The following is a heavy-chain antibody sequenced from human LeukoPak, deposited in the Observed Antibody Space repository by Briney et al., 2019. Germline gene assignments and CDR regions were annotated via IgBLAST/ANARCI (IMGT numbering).Heavy chain of an antibody. CDR2: ISSSGGST. J-gene: IGHJ4*02. D-gene: IGHD4-23*01. CDR1: GFTFSSYA. V-gene: IGHV3-23*01. CDR3: AKDRAVVTLVKFDY. Sequence: GGSLRLSCAASGFTFSSYAMSWVRQAPGKGLEWVSAISSSGGSTYYADSVKGRFTISRDNSKNTLHLQMNSLRAEDTAVYYCAKDRAVVTLVKFDYWGQGTLVTVSS.